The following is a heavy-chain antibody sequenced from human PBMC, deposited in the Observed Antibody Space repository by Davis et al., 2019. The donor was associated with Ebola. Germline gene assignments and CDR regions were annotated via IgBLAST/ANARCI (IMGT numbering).Heavy chain of an antibody. CDR2: INPNSGGT. D-gene: IGHD6-19*01. V-gene: IGHV1-2*06. CDR1: GYTFTGYY. J-gene: IGHJ4*02. Sequence: ASVKVSCKASGYTFTGYYMHWVRQAPGQGLEWMGRINPNSGGTNYAQKFQGRVTMTRDTSISTAYLDLSSLRSDDTAVFYCARATFGYNSGWYADYWGQGTLVTVSS. CDR3: ARATFGYNSGWYADY.